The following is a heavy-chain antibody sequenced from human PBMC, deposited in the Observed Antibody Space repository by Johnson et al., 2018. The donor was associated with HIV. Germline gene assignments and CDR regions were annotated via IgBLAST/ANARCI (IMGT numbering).Heavy chain of an antibody. Sequence: VQLVESWGGVVRPGGSLRLSCAASGFTFDDYGMHWVRQVPGKGLMWVAGINWNGGSTGYADSVQGRFTISRDNAKNSLYLQMNSLRAEDTALYYCAREVRLGYCSGGSCYGDALDIWGQGAMVTVSS. D-gene: IGHD2-15*01. CDR3: AREVRLGYCSGGSCYGDALDI. CDR1: GFTFDDYG. CDR2: INWNGGST. J-gene: IGHJ3*02. V-gene: IGHV3-20*04.